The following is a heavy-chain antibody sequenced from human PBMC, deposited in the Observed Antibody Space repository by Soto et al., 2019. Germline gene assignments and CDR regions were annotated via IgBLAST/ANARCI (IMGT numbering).Heavy chain of an antibody. Sequence: SVKVSCKASGGTFSSYTISWVRQAPGQGLEWMGRIIPILGIANYAQKFQGRVTITADKSTSTAYMELSSLRSEDTAVYYCASSTGSIGTGSPLNYWGQGTLVTVSS. CDR2: IIPILGIA. CDR1: GGTFSSYT. J-gene: IGHJ4*02. D-gene: IGHD3-10*01. CDR3: ASSTGSIGTGSPLNY. V-gene: IGHV1-69*02.